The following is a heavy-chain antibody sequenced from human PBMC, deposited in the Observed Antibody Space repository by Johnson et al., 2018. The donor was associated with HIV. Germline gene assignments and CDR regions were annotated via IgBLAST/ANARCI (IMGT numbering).Heavy chain of an antibody. CDR2: ISYDGSNK. CDR1: GFTFSSYA. V-gene: IGHV3-30*04. D-gene: IGHD6-13*01. CDR3: ASAEIAAAATGYDAFDI. Sequence: QVQLVESGGGVVQPGRSLRLSCAASGFTFSSYAMHWVRQAPGKGLEWVAVISYDGSNKYYADSVKGRFTISRDNSKNTLYLQMNSLRAEDTAVYYCASAEIAAAATGYDAFDIWGQGTMVTVSS. J-gene: IGHJ3*02.